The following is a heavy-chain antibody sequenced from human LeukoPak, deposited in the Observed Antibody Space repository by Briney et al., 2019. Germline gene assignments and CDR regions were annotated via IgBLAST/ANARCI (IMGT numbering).Heavy chain of an antibody. CDR2: INTNTGTP. Sequence: ASVKVSCTASGYTFTSSALNWVRQAPGQGLEWMGWINTNTGTPTYAQGFTGRFVFSLDTSVSTAYLQISSLKAEDTAVYYCATDLKKGDSGCFDYWGQGTLVTVSS. CDR3: ATDLKKGDSGCFDY. D-gene: IGHD6-19*01. J-gene: IGHJ4*02. CDR1: GYTFTSSA. V-gene: IGHV7-4-1*02.